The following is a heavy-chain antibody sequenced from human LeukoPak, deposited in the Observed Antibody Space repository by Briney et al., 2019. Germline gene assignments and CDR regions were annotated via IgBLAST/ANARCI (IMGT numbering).Heavy chain of an antibody. D-gene: IGHD5-18*01. Sequence: GGSLRLSCAASGFTVSSNYMSWVRQAPGKGPECVSVFYSGGDTYYADSVKGRFTISRDSSKNTLSLQMNSLRAEDTAVYYCAKQVDTAMVPLSFDYWGQGTLVTVSS. CDR1: GFTVSSNY. J-gene: IGHJ4*02. V-gene: IGHV3-66*04. CDR3: AKQVDTAMVPLSFDY. CDR2: FYSGGDT.